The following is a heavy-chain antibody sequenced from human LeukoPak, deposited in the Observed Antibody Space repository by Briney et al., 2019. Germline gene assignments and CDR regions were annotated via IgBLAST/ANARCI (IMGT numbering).Heavy chain of an antibody. D-gene: IGHD7-27*01. CDR2: VDFAGVA. V-gene: IGHV3-66*01. CDR3: ARDIRGTGGFDYLDP. J-gene: IGHJ5*02. Sequence: GGSLRLSCEASGFTVSNNYMTWVRQAPGEGLEWVAVVDFAGVAYYAESVKGRFTVSRDHSKNTLYIQMNSLRDEDAAVYHCARDIRGTGGFDYLDPWGQGALVTVSS. CDR1: GFTVSNNY.